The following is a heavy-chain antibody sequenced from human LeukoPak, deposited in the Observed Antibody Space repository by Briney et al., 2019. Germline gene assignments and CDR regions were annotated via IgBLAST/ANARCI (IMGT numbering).Heavy chain of an antibody. J-gene: IGHJ5*02. D-gene: IGHD6-13*01. CDR1: GGSISSYY. CDR3: ARDVGAAAGTDNWLDP. Sequence: SETLSLTCTVSGGSISSYYWSWIRQPAGKGLEWIGRIYTSGSTNYNPSLKSRVTMSVDTSKNQFSLKLSSVTAADTAVYYCARDVGAAAGTDNWLDPWGQGTLVTVSS. CDR2: IYTSGST. V-gene: IGHV4-4*07.